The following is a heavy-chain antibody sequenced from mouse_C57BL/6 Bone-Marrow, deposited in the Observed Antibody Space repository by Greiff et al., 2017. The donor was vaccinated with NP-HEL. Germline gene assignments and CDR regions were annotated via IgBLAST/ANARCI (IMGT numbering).Heavy chain of an antibody. CDR1: GFTFSSYA. V-gene: IGHV5-4*03. Sequence: EVNLVESGGGLVKPGGSLKLSCAASGFTFSSYAMSWVRQTPEKRLEWVATISDGGSYTYYPDNVKGRFTISRDNAKNNLYLQMSHLKSEDTAMYYCAATVVATRYFDVWGTGTTVTVSS. CDR3: AATVVATRYFDV. D-gene: IGHD1-1*01. J-gene: IGHJ1*03. CDR2: ISDGGSYT.